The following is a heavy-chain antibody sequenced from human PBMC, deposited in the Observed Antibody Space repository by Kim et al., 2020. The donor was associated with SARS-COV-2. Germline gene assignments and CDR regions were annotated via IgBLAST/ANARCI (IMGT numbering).Heavy chain of an antibody. V-gene: IGHV3-33*01. D-gene: IGHD3-10*01. J-gene: IGHJ6*02. CDR3: ARTLVLSGYYGMDV. Sequence: YADSVKCRFHISGDKSKNTLYLQMNSLRAGDTAVYYCARTLVLSGYYGMDVWGQGTTVTVSS.